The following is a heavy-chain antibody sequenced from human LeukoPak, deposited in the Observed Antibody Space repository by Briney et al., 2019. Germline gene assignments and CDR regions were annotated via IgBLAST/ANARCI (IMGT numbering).Heavy chain of an antibody. CDR3: ARSMGYCSSTSCPRGAFDI. CDR2: IIPILGIA. Sequence: GASVKVSCKASGGTFSSYAISWVRQAPGQGLEWMGRIIPILGIANYAQKFQGRVTITADKSTSTAYMELSSLRSEDTAVYYCARSMGYCSSTSCPRGAFDIWGQGTMVTVSS. CDR1: GGTFSSYA. V-gene: IGHV1-69*04. J-gene: IGHJ3*02. D-gene: IGHD2-2*01.